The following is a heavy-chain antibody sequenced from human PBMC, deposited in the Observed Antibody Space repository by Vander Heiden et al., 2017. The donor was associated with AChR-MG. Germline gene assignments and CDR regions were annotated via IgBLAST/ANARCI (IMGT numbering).Heavy chain of an antibody. CDR3: ARDGDGIVGATSEFDY. J-gene: IGHJ4*02. CDR1: GFTFSSSG. Sequence: QVQLVESGGGVVQPGRSLRLSCAASGFTFSSSGMHWVRQAPGKGLEWVAVIWYDGSNKYYADSVKGRFTISRDNSKNTLYLQMNSLRAEDTAVYYCARDGDGIVGATSEFDYWGQGTLVTVSS. CDR2: IWYDGSNK. D-gene: IGHD1-26*01. V-gene: IGHV3-33*01.